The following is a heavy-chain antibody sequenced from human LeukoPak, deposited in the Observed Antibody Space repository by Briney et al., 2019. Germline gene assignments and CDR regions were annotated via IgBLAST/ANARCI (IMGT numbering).Heavy chain of an antibody. J-gene: IGHJ6*02. CDR3: ARDKYSSGPTSYYYYGMDV. Sequence: PGGSLRLSCAASGFTFSSYAMHWVRQAPGKGLEWVAVISYDGSNKYYADSVKGRFTISRDNSKNTLYLQMNSLRAEDTAVYYCARDKYSSGPTSYYYYGMDVWGQGTTVTVSS. CDR1: GFTFSSYA. D-gene: IGHD6-19*01. CDR2: ISYDGSNK. V-gene: IGHV3-30-3*01.